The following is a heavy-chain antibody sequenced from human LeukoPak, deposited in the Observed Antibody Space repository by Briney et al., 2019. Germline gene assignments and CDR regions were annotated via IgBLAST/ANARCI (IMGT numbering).Heavy chain of an antibody. Sequence: GASVKVSCKASGDTFSSYAISWVRQAPGQGLEWMGGIIPIFGTANYAQKFQGRVTITADESTSTAYMELSNLRSEDTAVYYCAREGYCSSTSCSGDVDYWGQGTLVTVSS. CDR3: AREGYCSSTSCSGDVDY. D-gene: IGHD2-2*01. J-gene: IGHJ4*02. V-gene: IGHV1-69*13. CDR2: IIPIFGTA. CDR1: GDTFSSYA.